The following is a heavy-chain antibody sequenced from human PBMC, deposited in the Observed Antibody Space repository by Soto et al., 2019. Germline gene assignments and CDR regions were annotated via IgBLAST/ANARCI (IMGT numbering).Heavy chain of an antibody. CDR1: GFTFNNFA. V-gene: IGHV3-23*01. CDR2: ISSSGDSR. J-gene: IGHJ3*02. D-gene: IGHD6-25*01. Sequence: EVQMLESWGGLVQPGGSLRLSCAASGFTFNNFATSWVRQAPGKGLEWVAAISSSGDSRYYADSVNGRFTISRDNSKNTLYLQMNSLRAEDTAIYYCAKDKRLPHDVFDIWGQGTMVTVSS. CDR3: AKDKRLPHDVFDI.